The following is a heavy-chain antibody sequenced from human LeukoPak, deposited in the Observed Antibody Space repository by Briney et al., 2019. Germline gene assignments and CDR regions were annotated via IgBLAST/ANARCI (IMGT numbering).Heavy chain of an antibody. CDR2: IYPGDSDT. Sequence: GESLQISCKGSGYSFTSYWIGWVRQLPGKGLEWMGIIYPGDSDTRYSPSFQGQVTISADKSISTAYLQWSSLKASDTAMYYCARGPNYYDSSGYLFHWGQGTLVTVSS. CDR3: ARGPNYYDSSGYLFH. D-gene: IGHD3-22*01. CDR1: GYSFTSYW. J-gene: IGHJ4*02. V-gene: IGHV5-51*01.